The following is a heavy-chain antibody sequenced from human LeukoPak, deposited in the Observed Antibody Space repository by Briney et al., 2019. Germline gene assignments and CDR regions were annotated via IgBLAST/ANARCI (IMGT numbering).Heavy chain of an antibody. J-gene: IGHJ6*02. D-gene: IGHD3-9*01. CDR2: IYYTGIT. CDR3: ASPSPSHYDILTGYRYYGMDV. V-gene: IGHV4-59*01. Sequence: SETLSLTCTVSGGYISTYYWSWIRQPPGKGLEWIGYIYYTGITNYNPSLKSRVTISVDTTKNQFSLNLTSVTAADTAVYYCASPSPSHYDILTGYRYYGMDVWGQGTTVTVSS. CDR1: GGYISTYY.